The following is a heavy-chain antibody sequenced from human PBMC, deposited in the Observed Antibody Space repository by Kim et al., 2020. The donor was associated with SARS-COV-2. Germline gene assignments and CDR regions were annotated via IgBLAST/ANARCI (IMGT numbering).Heavy chain of an antibody. Sequence: GGSLRLSCAASGFTVSSNYMSWIRQAPGKGLEWVAIIYTGGNTYYSDSVKDRFTISRDKSKNTLFLQMNNLRGEDTALYFCAREGVGGYEYFDYWGQGTQVTVSS. CDR3: AREGVGGYEYFDY. J-gene: IGHJ4*02. CDR2: IYTGGNT. D-gene: IGHD5-12*01. CDR1: GFTVSSNY. V-gene: IGHV3-66*01.